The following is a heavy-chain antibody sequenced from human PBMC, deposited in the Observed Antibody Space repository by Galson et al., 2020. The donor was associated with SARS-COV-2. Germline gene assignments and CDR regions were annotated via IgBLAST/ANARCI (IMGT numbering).Heavy chain of an antibody. V-gene: IGHV3-33*06. CDR2: IWYDGSNK. D-gene: IGHD3-22*01. J-gene: IGHJ6*03. CDR1: GFTFSSYG. Sequence: GGSLRLSCAASGFTFSSYGMHWVRKAPGKGLEWVAVIWYDGSNKYYADSVKGRFTISRDNSKNTLYLQMNSLRAQDTAVYYCAKDPRNYYDSSGYYYYYYMDVWGKGTTVTVSS. CDR3: AKDPRNYYDSSGYYYYYYMDV.